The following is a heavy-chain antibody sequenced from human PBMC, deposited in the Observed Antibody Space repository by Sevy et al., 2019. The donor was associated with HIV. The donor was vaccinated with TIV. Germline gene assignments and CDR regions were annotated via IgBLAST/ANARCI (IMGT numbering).Heavy chain of an antibody. V-gene: IGHV3-48*01. CDR3: TRGKGSSDY. D-gene: IGHD6-6*01. CDR1: GFTFSTYN. CDR2: ISSSSNTI. Sequence: GSLRLSRAASGFTFSTYNMNWVRQAPGKGLEWISYISSSSNTIDYADSVKGRFTISRDNAKNSVYLQMNSLRGEDTAVYYCTRGKGSSDYWGQGTLVTVSS. J-gene: IGHJ4*02.